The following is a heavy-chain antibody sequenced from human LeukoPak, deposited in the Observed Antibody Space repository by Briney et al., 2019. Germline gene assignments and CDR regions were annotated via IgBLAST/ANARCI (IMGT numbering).Heavy chain of an antibody. D-gene: IGHD3-22*01. J-gene: IGHJ3*02. Sequence: QPGGSLKLSCAASGFTFVNYALSWVRQPPGKGLEWVSGVSDDGGRTYSADSVKGRFTISRDNSKNTLFLHMNNLRADDTAMYYCAKYRSRFYFDALDIWGQGTMVTVSS. V-gene: IGHV3-23*01. CDR2: VSDDGGRT. CDR3: AKYRSRFYFDALDI. CDR1: GFTFVNYA.